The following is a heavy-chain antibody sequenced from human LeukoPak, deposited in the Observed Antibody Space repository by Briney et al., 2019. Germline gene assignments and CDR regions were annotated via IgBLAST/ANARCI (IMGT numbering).Heavy chain of an antibody. Sequence: GASVKVSCKASGYTFTGYYMHWVRQAPGQGLEWMGWINPNSGGTNYAQKFQGRVTMTRDTSISTAYMELSRLRSDDTAVYYCARDPKFGELLYWFDPWGQGTLVTVSS. J-gene: IGHJ5*02. CDR3: ARDPKFGELLYWFDP. CDR1: GYTFTGYY. V-gene: IGHV1-2*02. D-gene: IGHD3-10*01. CDR2: INPNSGGT.